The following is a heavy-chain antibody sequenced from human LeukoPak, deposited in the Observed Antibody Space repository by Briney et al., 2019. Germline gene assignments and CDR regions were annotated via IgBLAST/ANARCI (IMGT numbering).Heavy chain of an antibody. CDR3: TRVDGIVVVPAARTSSGMDV. J-gene: IGHJ6*02. D-gene: IGHD2-2*01. V-gene: IGHV3-21*01. CDR2: ISSSSSYI. Sequence: GGSLRLSCAASGFTFSSYGMNWVRQAPGKGLEWVSSISSSSSYIYYADSVKGRFTISRDNAKNSLYLQMNSLRAEDTAVYYCTRVDGIVVVPAARTSSGMDVWGQGTTVTVSS. CDR1: GFTFSSYG.